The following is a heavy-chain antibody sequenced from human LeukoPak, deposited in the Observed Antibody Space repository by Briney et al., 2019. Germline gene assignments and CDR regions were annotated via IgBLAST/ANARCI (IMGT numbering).Heavy chain of an antibody. CDR2: ISGSVGST. CDR1: RFTFSSYA. Sequence: PGGSLRLSCAASRFTFSSYAMSWVRQAPGEGLEWVSAISGSVGSTYYADSLKGRFTLSQDNSKNTLYLQMNSLRAEDTAVSYCAKAGWDSPRTTLSFDYWGQGTLVTVSS. D-gene: IGHD4-17*01. V-gene: IGHV3-23*01. CDR3: AKAGWDSPRTTLSFDY. J-gene: IGHJ4*02.